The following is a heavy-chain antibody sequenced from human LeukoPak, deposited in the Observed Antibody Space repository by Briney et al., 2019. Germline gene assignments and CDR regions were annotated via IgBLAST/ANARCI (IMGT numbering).Heavy chain of an antibody. CDR1: GYTFTGYY. V-gene: IGHV1-2*02. J-gene: IGHJ6*03. D-gene: IGHD1-14*01. CDR3: ARSTRGYYYYMDV. Sequence: ASVKVSCKASGYTFTGYYMHWVRQAPGQGLEWMGWINPNSGGTYSAQKFQGRVSMTSDTSISTAYMELSRLRSDDTAVYYCARSTRGYYYYMDVWGKGTTVTVSS. CDR2: INPNSGGT.